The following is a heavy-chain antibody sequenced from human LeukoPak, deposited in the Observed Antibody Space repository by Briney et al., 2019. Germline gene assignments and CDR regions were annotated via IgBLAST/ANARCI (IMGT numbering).Heavy chain of an antibody. CDR1: GDSISSYY. CDR2: IYYTGIT. J-gene: IGHJ3*02. D-gene: IGHD1-26*01. V-gene: IGHV4-59*01. CDR3: ARPQSGTFPRYAFDI. Sequence: PSETLSLTCSVSGDSISSYYWSWIRQPPGKGLEWIGYIYYTGITNYNPSLQSRVTISVDTSKNQFSLKLSSVTAADTAVYYCARPQSGTFPRYAFDIWGQGTMVTVSS.